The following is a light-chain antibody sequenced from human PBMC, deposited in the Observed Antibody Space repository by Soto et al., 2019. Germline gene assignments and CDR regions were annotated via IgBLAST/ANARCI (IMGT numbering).Light chain of an antibody. Sequence: DVVMTQSPLSLPVTLGQPASISCRSSQSLVYSDGNTFFNWFHQRPGQSPRRLIYKVSNRDSGVPDRFGGSGSAADFSLRISSVEAEDFRVYYCMQGSQWLTRYTFGQGIKLEIK. CDR1: QSLVYSDGNTF. CDR2: KVS. CDR3: MQGSQWLTRYT. V-gene: IGKV2-30*01. J-gene: IGKJ2*01.